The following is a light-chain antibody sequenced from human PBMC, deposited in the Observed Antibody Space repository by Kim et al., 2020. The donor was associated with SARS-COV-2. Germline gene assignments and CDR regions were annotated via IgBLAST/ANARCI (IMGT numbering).Light chain of an antibody. CDR3: QQYGSSPGT. Sequence: SPGERAPLSCRASQSVTSSYLAWYQQKPGQAPRLLIYGASSRATGIPDRFSGSGSGTDFTLTISRLEPEDFAVYYCQQYGSSPGTFGRGTKVDIK. CDR2: GAS. CDR1: QSVTSSY. J-gene: IGKJ2*01. V-gene: IGKV3-20*01.